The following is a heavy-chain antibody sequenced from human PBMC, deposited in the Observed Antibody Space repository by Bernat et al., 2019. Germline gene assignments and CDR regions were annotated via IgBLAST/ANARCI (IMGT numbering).Heavy chain of an antibody. V-gene: IGHV3-74*01. CDR2: INGDGSHK. CDR3: TGDRGSLGDS. Sequence: EVQVVESGGGSVQPGGSPRLSCSASDFIFSSSPMHWVRQVPGKGLMWVSRINGDGSHKTYADSVKGRFTISRDNAKNTMYLQMSSLRVEDTALYYCTGDRGSLGDSWGQGTLDTVS. D-gene: IGHD2-15*01. J-gene: IGHJ4*02. CDR1: DFIFSSSP.